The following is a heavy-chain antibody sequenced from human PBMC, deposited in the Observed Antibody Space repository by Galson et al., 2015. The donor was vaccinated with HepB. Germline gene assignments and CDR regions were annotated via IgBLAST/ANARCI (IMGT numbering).Heavy chain of an antibody. Sequence: SVKVSCKASGYTFTNYAIHWVRQAPGQRLEWMGWINAGNGNTKYSQKFQGRVTITRDTSASTAYMELSSLRSEDTAVYYCARGGIAVAGISYWGQGTLVTVFS. CDR1: GYTFTNYA. CDR3: ARGGIAVAGISY. CDR2: INAGNGNT. J-gene: IGHJ4*02. V-gene: IGHV1-3*01. D-gene: IGHD6-19*01.